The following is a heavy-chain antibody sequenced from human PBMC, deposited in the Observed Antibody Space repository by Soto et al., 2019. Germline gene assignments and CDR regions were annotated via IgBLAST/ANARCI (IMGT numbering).Heavy chain of an antibody. CDR3: ARVLAAAGENWFDP. J-gene: IGHJ5*02. Sequence: SETLSLTCTVSGGSISSYYWSWIRQPPGKGLEWIGYIYYSGSTNYNPSLKSRVTISVDTSKNQFSLKLGSVTAADTAVYYCARVLAAAGENWFDPWGQGTLVTVSS. CDR1: GGSISSYY. CDR2: IYYSGST. D-gene: IGHD6-13*01. V-gene: IGHV4-59*01.